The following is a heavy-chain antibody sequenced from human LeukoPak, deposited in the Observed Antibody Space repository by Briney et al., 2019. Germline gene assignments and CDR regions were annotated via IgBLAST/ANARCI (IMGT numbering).Heavy chain of an antibody. CDR3: AKPRDRIQLWFDY. CDR1: GFTFSSYA. V-gene: IGHV3-23*01. Sequence: GGSPRLSCAASGFTFSSYAMSWVRQAPGKGLEWVSAISGSGGSTYYADSVKGRFTISRDNSKNTLYLQMNSLRAEDTAVYYCAKPRDRIQLWFDYWGQGTLVTVSS. J-gene: IGHJ4*02. D-gene: IGHD5-18*01. CDR2: ISGSGGST.